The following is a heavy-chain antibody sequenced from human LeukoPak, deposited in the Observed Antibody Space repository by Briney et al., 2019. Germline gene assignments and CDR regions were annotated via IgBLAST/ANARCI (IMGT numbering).Heavy chain of an antibody. CDR2: ISWNSGSI. D-gene: IGHD6-13*01. CDR1: GFTFDDYA. CDR3: AKDSRYSSSSRFDP. Sequence: GGSLRLSSAASGFTFDDYAMHWVQQAPGKRLEWVSGISWNSGSIGYADSVKGRFTISRDNAKNSLYLQMNSLRAEDTALYYCAKDSRYSSSSRFDPWGQGTLVTVSS. V-gene: IGHV3-9*01. J-gene: IGHJ5*02.